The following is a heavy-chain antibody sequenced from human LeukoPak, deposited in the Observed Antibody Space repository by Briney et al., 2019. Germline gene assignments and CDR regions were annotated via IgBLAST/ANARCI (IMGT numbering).Heavy chain of an antibody. D-gene: IGHD1-26*01. V-gene: IGHV1-24*01. CDR3: AMGATGFGVSDY. Sequence: ASVKVSCKVSGYTLTELSMHWVRQAPGKGLEWMGGYDPEDGETIYAQKFQGRVTMTEDTSTDTAYMELSSLRSEDTAVYYCAMGATGFGVSDYWGQGTLVTVSS. CDR2: YDPEDGET. CDR1: GYTLTELS. J-gene: IGHJ4*02.